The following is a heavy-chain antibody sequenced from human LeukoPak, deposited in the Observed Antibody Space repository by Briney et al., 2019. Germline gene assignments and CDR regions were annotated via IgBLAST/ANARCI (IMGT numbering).Heavy chain of an antibody. CDR3: AKEYYYDSSGYFRYYFDY. V-gene: IGHV3-23*01. CDR2: ISGSGGST. D-gene: IGHD3-22*01. J-gene: IGHJ4*02. Sequence: GGSLRLSCAASGFTFSSYAMSWVRQAPGKGLEWVSAISGSGGSTYYADSVKGRFTISRDNSKNTLYLQMNSLRAEDTAVYYCAKEYYYDSSGYFRYYFDYWGQGTLVTVSS. CDR1: GFTFSSYA.